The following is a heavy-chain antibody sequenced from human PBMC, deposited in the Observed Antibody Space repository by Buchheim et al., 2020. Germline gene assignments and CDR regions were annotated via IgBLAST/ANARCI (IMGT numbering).Heavy chain of an antibody. CDR1: GFTFTASW. J-gene: IGHJ4*02. CDR2: INGDGSQL. V-gene: IGHV3-7*01. CDR3: ADLDVY. Sequence: EVQLVASGGGLVQPGESLRLSCAASGFTFTASWMAWVRQAPGRGLEWVVTINGDGSQLYYEDSVKGRFTISRDNGKESLYLQMNSLRVDDTAVYYCADLDVYWGQGTL.